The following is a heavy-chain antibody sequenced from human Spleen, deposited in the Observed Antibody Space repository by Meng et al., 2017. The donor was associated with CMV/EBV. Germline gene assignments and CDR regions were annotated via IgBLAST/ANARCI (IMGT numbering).Heavy chain of an antibody. J-gene: IGHJ4*02. D-gene: IGHD3-16*02. Sequence: GGSLRLSCKGSGYSFTSNWIGWVRQMPGKGLEWMGIIYPSDSDTRYSPSFQGQVTISAAKSISTAYLQWSSLKASDTAMYYCARQSGRGGNYPPTYWGQGTLVTVSS. CDR3: ARQSGRGGNYPPTY. CDR2: IYPSDSDT. CDR1: GYSFTSNW. V-gene: IGHV5-51*01.